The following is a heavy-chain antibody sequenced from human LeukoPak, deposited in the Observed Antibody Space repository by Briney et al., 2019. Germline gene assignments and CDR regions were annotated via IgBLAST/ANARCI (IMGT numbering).Heavy chain of an antibody. J-gene: IGHJ5*02. CDR2: IIPIFGTA. Sequence: SVKVSCKASGGTFSSYAISWVRQAPGQGLEWMGGIIPIFGTANYAQKFQGRVTITTDESTSTAYMELSSLRSEDTAVYYCARVAHFSIVAVPAAPWGIWFDPWGQGTLVTVSS. V-gene: IGHV1-69*05. CDR3: ARVAHFSIVAVPAAPWGIWFDP. CDR1: GGTFSSYA. D-gene: IGHD2-2*01.